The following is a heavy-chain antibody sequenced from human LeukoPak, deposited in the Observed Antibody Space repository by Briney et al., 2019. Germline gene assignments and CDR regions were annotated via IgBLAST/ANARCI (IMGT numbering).Heavy chain of an antibody. V-gene: IGHV3-53*01. J-gene: IGHJ2*01. CDR1: GFTVSSNY. Sequence: GGSLRLSCAASGFTVSSNYMSWVRQAPGKGLEWVSIIYSGGSLYYADSVKGRFTISGDNSKNTLYLQMNSLRAEDTAVYYCARNPFYGSGLGYFDLWGRGTLVTVSS. CDR2: IYSGGSL. D-gene: IGHD3-10*01. CDR3: ARNPFYGSGLGYFDL.